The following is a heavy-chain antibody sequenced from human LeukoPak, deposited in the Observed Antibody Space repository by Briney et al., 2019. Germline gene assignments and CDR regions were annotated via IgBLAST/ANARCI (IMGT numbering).Heavy chain of an antibody. CDR3: ARFSCSSTSCLKGWFDP. CDR1: GGSISSYY. D-gene: IGHD2-2*01. J-gene: IGHJ5*02. CDR2: IYTSGST. Sequence: SETLSLTCTVSGGSISSYYWSWIRQPAGKGLEWIGRIYTSGSTNYNPSLKSRVTMSVGTSKNQFSLKLSSVTAADAAVYYCARFSCSSTSCLKGWFDPWGQGTLVTVSS. V-gene: IGHV4-4*07.